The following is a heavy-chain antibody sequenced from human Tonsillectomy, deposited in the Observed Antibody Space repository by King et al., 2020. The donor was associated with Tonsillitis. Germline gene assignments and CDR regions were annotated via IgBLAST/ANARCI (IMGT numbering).Heavy chain of an antibody. CDR1: AGSISNEKYY. V-gene: IGHV4-39*07. Sequence: LQLQESGPGLVKPSETLSLTCTVSAGSISNEKYYWGWIRQPPGKGLEWFGSIHYSGSTYYSPSLKSRVTISVDTSENQFYVKLTSVTAADTAVYDCARLCRIAVVGGAAIDIWGQGTMVTVSS. J-gene: IGHJ3*02. D-gene: IGHD6-19*01. CDR2: IHYSGST. CDR3: ARLCRIAVVGGAAIDI.